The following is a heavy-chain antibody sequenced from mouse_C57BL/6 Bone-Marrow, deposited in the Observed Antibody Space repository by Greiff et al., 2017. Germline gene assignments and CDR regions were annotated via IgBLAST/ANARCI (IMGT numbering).Heavy chain of an antibody. D-gene: IGHD1-1*01. Sequence: QVQLQQPGAELVRPGTSVKLSCKASGYTFTSYWMHWVKQRPGQGLEWIGVIDPSDSYTNYNQKFKGKATLTVDPSSSTAYMQLSSLTSEDSAVYYCARWGYYGSSYGFAYWGQGTLVTVSA. CDR1: GYTFTSYW. V-gene: IGHV1-59*01. J-gene: IGHJ3*01. CDR2: IDPSDSYT. CDR3: ARWGYYGSSYGFAY.